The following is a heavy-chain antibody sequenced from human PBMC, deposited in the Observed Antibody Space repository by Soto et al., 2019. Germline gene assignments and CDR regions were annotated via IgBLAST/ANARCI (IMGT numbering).Heavy chain of an antibody. CDR2: ITTSDDIT. J-gene: IGHJ5*02. D-gene: IGHD3-3*01. Sequence: EVQLFESGGGLVEPGESLRLSCAASGFIFKDFAMSWVRQAPGKELEWVSTITTSDDITYSADSVRGRFTISSDNSANTLFLQMSSLRGDDTATYYCTKGDSSGYFDPSSGYSTPDHWGQGTLVTVSS. CDR3: TKGDSSGYFDPSSGYSTPDH. CDR1: GFIFKDFA. V-gene: IGHV3-23*01.